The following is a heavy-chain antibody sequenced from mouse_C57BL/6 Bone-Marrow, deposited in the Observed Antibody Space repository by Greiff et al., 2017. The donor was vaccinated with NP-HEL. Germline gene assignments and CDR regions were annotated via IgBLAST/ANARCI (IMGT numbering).Heavy chain of an antibody. CDR3: ALITTVVAHYCDY. CDR2: IYIGNGYT. CDR1: GYTFTSYG. V-gene: IGHV1-58*01. J-gene: IGHJ2*01. Sequence: VHVKQSGAELVRPGSSVKMSCKTSGYTFTSYGINWVKQRPGQGLEWIGYIYIGNGYTEYNEKFKGKATLTSDTSSSTAYMQLSSLTSEDAAIDFCALITTVVAHYCDYWGQGTTLTVSS. D-gene: IGHD1-1*01.